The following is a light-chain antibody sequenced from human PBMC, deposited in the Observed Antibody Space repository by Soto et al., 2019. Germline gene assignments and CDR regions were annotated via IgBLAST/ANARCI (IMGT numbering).Light chain of an antibody. V-gene: IGKV1-39*01. CDR3: QQSYSTPWT. Sequence: DIQMTQSPSSLSASVGDRVTITCRASQNIRKYLNWYQQKPGKAPNLVIHTASSLQSEVTSRFSGSGSGTDFTLTISSLQPGDFATYYCQQSYSTPWTFGQGTKVEIK. J-gene: IGKJ1*01. CDR1: QNIRKY. CDR2: TAS.